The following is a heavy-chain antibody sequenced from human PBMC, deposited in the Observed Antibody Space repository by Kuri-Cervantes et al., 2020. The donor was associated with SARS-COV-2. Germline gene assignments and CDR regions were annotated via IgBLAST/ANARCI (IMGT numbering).Heavy chain of an antibody. J-gene: IGHJ4*02. Sequence: GGSLRLSCAASGFTFSSYAMHWVRQAPGKGLEWVALISYDGSNKYYADSVKGRFTISRDNSKNTLYLQMNSLRAEDTAVYHCARPYSGSYLTHIDYWGQGTLVTVSS. CDR1: GFTFSSYA. V-gene: IGHV3-30-3*01. CDR2: ISYDGSNK. D-gene: IGHD1-26*01. CDR3: ARPYSGSYLTHIDY.